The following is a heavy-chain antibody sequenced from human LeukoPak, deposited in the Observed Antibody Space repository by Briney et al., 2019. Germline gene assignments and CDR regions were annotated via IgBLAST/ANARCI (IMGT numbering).Heavy chain of an antibody. Sequence: GGSLRLSCAASGFTVSKAWMSWVRQAPGKGLEWVGRIKSKSDGGTIDHAAPVKGRFTISRDDSKNTLNLQMNSLKTEDTGVYYRTTYNSRDAFDIWGQGTMVTVSS. CDR3: TTYNSRDAFDI. CDR2: IKSKSDGGTI. CDR1: GFTVSKAW. V-gene: IGHV3-15*01. J-gene: IGHJ3*02. D-gene: IGHD2/OR15-2a*01.